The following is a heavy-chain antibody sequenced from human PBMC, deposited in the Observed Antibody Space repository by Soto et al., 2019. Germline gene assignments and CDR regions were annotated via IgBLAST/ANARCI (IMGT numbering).Heavy chain of an antibody. CDR2: ISGSGGVT. J-gene: IGHJ6*01. D-gene: IGHD2-8*01. Sequence: EEQLLESGGGLVQPGGSLRLSCVASGFTFSSYAMSWVRQAPGKGLEWVSAISGSGGVTYYPDSVKGRFTISRDNSRNTLYLQTNSLRAEDTAVYFCAKLGFVTVSYYGLDVW. CDR1: GFTFSSYA. V-gene: IGHV3-23*01. CDR3: AKLGFVTVSYYGLDV.